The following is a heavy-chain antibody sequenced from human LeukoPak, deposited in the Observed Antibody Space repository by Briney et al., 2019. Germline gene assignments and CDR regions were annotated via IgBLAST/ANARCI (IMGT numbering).Heavy chain of an antibody. J-gene: IGHJ4*02. V-gene: IGHV3-23*01. D-gene: IGHD3-10*01. Sequence: GGSLRLSCAASGFTFSSYAMSWVRQAPGKGLEWVSGIRGSGGSTYYSDSVKGRFTISRDNSKNTLYLQMNSLRAEDTAVYYCAKEVRESAWYYFDYWGQGTLVTVSS. CDR3: AKEVRESAWYYFDY. CDR2: IRGSGGST. CDR1: GFTFSSYA.